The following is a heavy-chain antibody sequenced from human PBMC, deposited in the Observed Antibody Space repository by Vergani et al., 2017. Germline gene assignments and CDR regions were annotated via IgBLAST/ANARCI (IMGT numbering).Heavy chain of an antibody. CDR2: INPNSGGT. CDR3: ARVGTSSNRGYFDY. CDR1: GYTFTDYF. D-gene: IGHD2-2*01. J-gene: IGHJ4*02. Sequence: QVQLVQSGAEVKKPGASVKVSCKASGYTFTDYFMHWVRQAPGQGLEWMGWINPNSGGTNYAQKFQGRVTMTRDTSISTAYMELSNLRSDDTAGYYCARVGTSSNRGYFDYWGQGTLVTVSS. V-gene: IGHV1-2*02.